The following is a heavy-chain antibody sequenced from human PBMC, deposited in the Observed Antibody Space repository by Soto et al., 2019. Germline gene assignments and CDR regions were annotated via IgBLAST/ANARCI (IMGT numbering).Heavy chain of an antibody. CDR3: AKGRRRLRLGELSFPFFDL. J-gene: IGHJ4*02. Sequence: GGSLRLSCEASGFTFNTHGMSWVRQPPGKGLEWVSRVSAGGGTTDYADSVKGRFTISRDNSKNTLYLQMNSLRAEDTAVYYCAKGRRRLRLGELSFPFFDLWRQGTQVTVSS. D-gene: IGHD3-16*02. CDR2: VSAGGGTT. V-gene: IGHV3-23*01. CDR1: GFTFNTHG.